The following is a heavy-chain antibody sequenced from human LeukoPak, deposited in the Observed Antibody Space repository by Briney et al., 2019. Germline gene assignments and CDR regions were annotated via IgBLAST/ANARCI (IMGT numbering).Heavy chain of an antibody. CDR1: GFTFSSYA. V-gene: IGHV3-23*01. J-gene: IGHJ4*02. CDR2: ISGSGGST. D-gene: IGHD3-22*01. CDR3: AKDFFSHDSSGHPTSFDY. Sequence: GGSLRLSCAASGFTFSSYAMSWVRQAPGKGLEWVSAISGSGGSTYYADSVKGRFTISRDNSKNTLYLQMNSLRAEDTAVYYCAKDFFSHDSSGHPTSFDYWGQGTLVTVSS.